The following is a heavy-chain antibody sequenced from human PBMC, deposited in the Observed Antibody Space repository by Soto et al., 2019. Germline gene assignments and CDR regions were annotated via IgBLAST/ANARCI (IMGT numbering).Heavy chain of an antibody. Sequence: PSETLSLTCTVSGGSISSGGYYWSWIRQHPGKGLEWIGYIYYSGSTYYNPSLKSRVTISVDTSKNQFSLKLSSVTAADTAVYYCARFEDIVVVTAILSGYFDYWGQGTLVTVSS. CDR3: ARFEDIVVVTAILSGYFDY. CDR1: GGSISSGGYY. CDR2: IYYSGST. D-gene: IGHD2-21*02. J-gene: IGHJ4*02. V-gene: IGHV4-31*03.